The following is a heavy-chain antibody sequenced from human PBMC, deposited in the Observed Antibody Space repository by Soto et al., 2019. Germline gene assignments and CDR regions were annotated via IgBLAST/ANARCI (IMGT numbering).Heavy chain of an antibody. Sequence: GGSLRLPCAPSAFTFSDYYMSWIRQAPGEGLEWVSYISSGGTTIYYADSVKGRFTISRDNAKSSLYLRMDSRRDEDTAVYYCARDRRDCDILTGPMDFDYWGQGTLVTVSS. CDR2: ISSGGTTI. J-gene: IGHJ4*02. D-gene: IGHD3-9*01. CDR1: AFTFSDYY. V-gene: IGHV3-11*04. CDR3: ARDRRDCDILTGPMDFDY.